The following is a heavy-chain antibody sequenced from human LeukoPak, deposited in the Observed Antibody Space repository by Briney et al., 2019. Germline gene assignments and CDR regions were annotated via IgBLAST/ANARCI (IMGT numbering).Heavy chain of an antibody. Sequence: SETLSLTCIVSGGSISGYHWGWVRQPPGKGLEYISFIYYNGDTNYNPSLKGRVTTSVDTSKNQFSLKLSSVTAADTAVYYCARLGDCGHDCYSHDYWGQGTLVTVSS. CDR1: GGSISGYH. CDR3: ARLGDCGHDCYSHDY. CDR2: IYYNGDT. J-gene: IGHJ4*02. D-gene: IGHD2-21*01. V-gene: IGHV4-59*08.